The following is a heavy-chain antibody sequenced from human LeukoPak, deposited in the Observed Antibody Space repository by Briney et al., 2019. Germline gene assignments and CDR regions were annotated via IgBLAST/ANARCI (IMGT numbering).Heavy chain of an antibody. Sequence: PGGSLRLSCAASGFTFSSYEMNWVRRAPGKGLEWVSSISRSATTIYYADSVKGRFTISRDNAKNSLYLQMNSLRAEDTAVYFCARTKEMASISYFDSWGQGTLVTVSS. V-gene: IGHV3-48*03. CDR2: ISRSATTI. J-gene: IGHJ4*02. CDR3: ARTKEMASISYFDS. CDR1: GFTFSSYE. D-gene: IGHD5-24*01.